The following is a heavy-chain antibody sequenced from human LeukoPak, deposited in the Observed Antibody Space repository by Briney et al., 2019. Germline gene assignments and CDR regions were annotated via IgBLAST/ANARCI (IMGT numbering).Heavy chain of an antibody. D-gene: IGHD6-19*01. CDR2: ISYDGSNK. CDR3: AKDSSGWYGLGYYYYGMDV. J-gene: IGHJ6*02. Sequence: PGGSLRLSCAASGFTFSRYWMTWVRQAPGKGLEWVAVISYDGSNKYYADSVKGRFTISRDNSKNTLYLQMNSLRAEDTAVYYCAKDSSGWYGLGYYYYGMDVWGQGTTVTVSS. V-gene: IGHV3-30*18. CDR1: GFTFSRYW.